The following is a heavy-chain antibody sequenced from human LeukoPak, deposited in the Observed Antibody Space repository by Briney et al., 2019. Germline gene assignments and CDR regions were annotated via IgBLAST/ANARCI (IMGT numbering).Heavy chain of an antibody. CDR3: ARHGLSIDY. Sequence: SETLPLTCTVSGGSISSYYWSWIRQPPGKGLEWIGYIYYSGSTNYNPSLKSRVTISVDTSKNQFSLKLSSVTAADTAVYYCARHGLSIDYWGQGTLVTVSS. CDR1: GGSISSYY. V-gene: IGHV4-59*08. CDR2: IYYSGST. J-gene: IGHJ4*02. D-gene: IGHD3/OR15-3a*01.